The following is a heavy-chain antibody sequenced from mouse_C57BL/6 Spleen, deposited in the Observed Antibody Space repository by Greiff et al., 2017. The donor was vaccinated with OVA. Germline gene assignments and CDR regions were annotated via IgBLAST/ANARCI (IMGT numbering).Heavy chain of an antibody. CDR3: ARSYYCGSSYGAMDY. V-gene: IGHV5-17*01. CDR1: GFTFSDYG. D-gene: IGHD1-1*01. CDR2: ISSGSSTI. Sequence: DVMLVESGGGLVKPGGSLKLSCAASGFTFSDYGMHWVRQAPEKGLEWVAYISSGSSTIYYADTVKGRFTISRDNAKNTLFLQMTSLRSEDTAMYYCARSYYCGSSYGAMDYWGQGTSVTVSS. J-gene: IGHJ4*01.